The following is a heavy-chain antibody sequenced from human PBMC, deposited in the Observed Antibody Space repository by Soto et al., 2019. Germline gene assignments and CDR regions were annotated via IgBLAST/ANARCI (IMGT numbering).Heavy chain of an antibody. D-gene: IGHD6-13*01. Sequence: SLRLSCAASGFTFSSYAMSWVRQAPGKGLEWVSAISGSGGSSYYADSVKGRFTISRDNSKNTLYLQMNSLRAEDTAVYYCAKTFIAAAGTDLDYWGQGTLVTVSS. CDR1: GFTFSSYA. CDR2: ISGSGGSS. V-gene: IGHV3-23*01. CDR3: AKTFIAAAGTDLDY. J-gene: IGHJ4*02.